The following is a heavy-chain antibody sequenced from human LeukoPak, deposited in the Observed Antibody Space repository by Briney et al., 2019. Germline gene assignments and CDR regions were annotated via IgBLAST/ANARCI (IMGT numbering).Heavy chain of an antibody. J-gene: IGHJ4*02. CDR2: FDPEDGET. V-gene: IGHV1-24*01. CDR3: AGTLVGYSYGYDY. CDR1: GYTLTELS. Sequence: ASVKVSCKVSGYTLTELSMHWVRQAPGKGLEWMGGFDPEDGETIYAQKFQGRVTMTEGTSTDTAYMELSSLRSEDTAVYYCAGTLVGYSYGYDYWGLGTLVTVSS. D-gene: IGHD5-18*01.